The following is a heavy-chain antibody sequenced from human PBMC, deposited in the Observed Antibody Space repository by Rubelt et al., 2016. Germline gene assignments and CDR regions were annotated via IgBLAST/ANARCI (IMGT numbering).Heavy chain of an antibody. CDR2: ISAYDGNT. CDR1: GYTFTSYG. D-gene: IGHD1-1*01. J-gene: IGHJ3*02. V-gene: IGHV1-18*01. CDR3: ARDQLALYAFDI. Sequence: QVQLVQSGAEVKKPGASVKVSCTASGYTFTSYGISWVRQAPGQGLEWLGWISAYDGNTNYAQKLQGRVTMTTDTSTSTAYMELRSLRSDDTAVYFCARDQLALYAFDIWGQGTMVTVSS.